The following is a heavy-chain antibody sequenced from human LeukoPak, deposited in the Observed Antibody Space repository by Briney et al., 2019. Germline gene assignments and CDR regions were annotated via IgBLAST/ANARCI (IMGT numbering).Heavy chain of an antibody. J-gene: IGHJ4*02. CDR2: ISGSSDTT. V-gene: IGHV3-23*01. CDR1: GFTFSTYA. Sequence: GSLRLSCAASGFTFSTYAMSWVRQAPGRGLEWVSAISGSSDTTYYADSVKGRFTISRDNSKNTLYLQMNSLRAEDTAVYYCAKRILDYWGQGTLVTVSS. CDR3: AKRILDY.